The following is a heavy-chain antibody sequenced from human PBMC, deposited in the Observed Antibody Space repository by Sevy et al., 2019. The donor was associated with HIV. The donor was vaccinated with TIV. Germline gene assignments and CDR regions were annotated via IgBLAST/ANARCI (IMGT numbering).Heavy chain of an antibody. V-gene: IGHV3-9*01. Sequence: GGSLRLSCAASGFTFDDYAMHWVRQAPGKGLEWVSGISWNSGSIGYADSVKGRFTISRDNAKNSLYLQMNSLRAEDTALYYCAKAVTTEAFDIWGQGTMVTVSS. D-gene: IGHD4-17*01. CDR1: GFTFDDYA. J-gene: IGHJ3*02. CDR3: AKAVTTEAFDI. CDR2: ISWNSGSI.